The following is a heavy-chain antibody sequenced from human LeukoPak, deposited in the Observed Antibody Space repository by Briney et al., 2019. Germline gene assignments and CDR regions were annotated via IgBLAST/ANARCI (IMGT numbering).Heavy chain of an antibody. V-gene: IGHV3-30*01. CDR2: ISYDGSNK. Sequence: GRSLRLSYAASGFTFSSFGMHWVRQAPGKGLEWVAIISYDGSNKYHADSVKGRFTISRDNSKNTLYLQMNSLSPEDTAFYFCAREGTTFLLDWGQGTLVTVSS. D-gene: IGHD4-11*01. CDR1: GFTFSSFG. J-gene: IGHJ4*02. CDR3: AREGTTFLLD.